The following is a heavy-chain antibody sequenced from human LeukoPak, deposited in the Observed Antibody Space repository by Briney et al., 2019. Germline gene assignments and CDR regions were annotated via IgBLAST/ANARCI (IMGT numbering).Heavy chain of an antibody. V-gene: IGHV4-59*01. CDR2: IYYSGST. J-gene: IGHJ4*02. Sequence: SETLSLTCTVSGGSISSYYWSWIRQPPGKGLEWIGYIYYSGSTNYNPSLKSRVTISVDTSKNQFSLKLSSATAADTAVYYCARVRYDFWSGYYGAYEGSKEFDYWGQGTLVTVSS. D-gene: IGHD3-3*01. CDR1: GGSISSYY. CDR3: ARVRYDFWSGYYGAYEGSKEFDY.